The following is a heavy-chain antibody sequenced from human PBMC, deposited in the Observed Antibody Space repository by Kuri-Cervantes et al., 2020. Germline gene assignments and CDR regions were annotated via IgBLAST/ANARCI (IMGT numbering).Heavy chain of an antibody. J-gene: IGHJ4*02. CDR2: IWYDGSNK. CDR3: ARDATGGLDY. Sequence: GESLKISCAASGFTFGSYGMHWVRQAPGKGLEWVAVIWYDGSNKYYADSVKGRFTISRDNSKNTLYLQMNSLRAENTAVYYCARDATGGLDYWGQGTLVTVSS. D-gene: IGHD7-27*01. CDR1: GFTFGSYG. V-gene: IGHV3-33*01.